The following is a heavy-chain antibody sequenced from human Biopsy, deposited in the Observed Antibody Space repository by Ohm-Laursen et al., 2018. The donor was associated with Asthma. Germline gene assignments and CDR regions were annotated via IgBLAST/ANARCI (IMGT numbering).Heavy chain of an antibody. J-gene: IGHJ4*02. Sequence: SSVKVSRKISGYSLTDLYMHWVRQAPGQGLEWMGGHDHEEGGTVNARRFQGRVTMTEDTSTDTAYMELSSLSSDDTAVYYCASDFPKDYVRYNFQFWGQGTLVTVSS. CDR1: GYSLTDLY. D-gene: IGHD4-17*01. CDR3: ASDFPKDYVRYNFQF. V-gene: IGHV1-24*01. CDR2: HDHEEGGT.